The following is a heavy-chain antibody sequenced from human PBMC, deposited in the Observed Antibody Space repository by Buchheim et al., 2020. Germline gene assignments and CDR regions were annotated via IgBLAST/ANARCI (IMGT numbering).Heavy chain of an antibody. V-gene: IGHV1-8*01. CDR2: MNPNSGNT. Sequence: QVQLVQSGAEVKKPGASVKVSCKASGYTFTSYDINWVRQATGQGLEWMGWMNPNSGNTGYAQKFQGRVHMNRNTSISTAHMELSSMRSEDTAVYYCARSIPYYDILTGSYHYYYYYGMDVWGHGTT. CDR3: ARSIPYYDILTGSYHYYYYYGMDV. J-gene: IGHJ6*02. D-gene: IGHD3-9*01. CDR1: GYTFTSYD.